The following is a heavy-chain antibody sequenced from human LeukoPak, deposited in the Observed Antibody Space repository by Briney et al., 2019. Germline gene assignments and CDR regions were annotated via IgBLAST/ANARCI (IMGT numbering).Heavy chain of an antibody. CDR1: DGDIYTSPYY. D-gene: IGHD4-17*01. V-gene: IGHV4-39*01. CDR2: VYYSGST. CDR3: ARFFKGGDNGDYSDY. J-gene: IGHJ4*02. Sequence: PSETLSLTCTFSDGDIYTSPYYWGWIRQPPGKGREWIGSVYYSGSTHYSPSLKSRVTISIDQSKMQFSLKVNSVTAADTAVYYCARFFKGGDNGDYSDYWGQGTLVTVSS.